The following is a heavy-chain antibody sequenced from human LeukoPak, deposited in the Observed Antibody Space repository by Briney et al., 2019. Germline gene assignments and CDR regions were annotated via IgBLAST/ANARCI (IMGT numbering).Heavy chain of an antibody. CDR1: GGSIISYY. Sequence: SETLSLTCSVSGGSIISYYWSWIRQPPGKGLEWIGYIYYSGSAKYNPSLKSRVTISVDTSKNQFSLKLTSVTAADTAVYYCARDIGAARSDYWGQGTLVTVS. J-gene: IGHJ4*02. D-gene: IGHD6-6*01. V-gene: IGHV4-59*01. CDR3: ARDIGAARSDY. CDR2: IYYSGSA.